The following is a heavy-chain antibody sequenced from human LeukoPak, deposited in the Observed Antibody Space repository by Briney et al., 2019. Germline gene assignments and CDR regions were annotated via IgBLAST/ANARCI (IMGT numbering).Heavy chain of an antibody. D-gene: IGHD5-18*01. CDR2: ISSSSSTI. J-gene: IGHJ4*02. CDR1: GFTFSSYS. V-gene: IGHV3-48*01. Sequence: PGGSLRLSCAASGFTFSSYSMNWVRQAPGKGLEWVSYISSSSSTIYYADSVKGRFTISRDNAKNSLYLQMNSLRAEDTAVYYCARDIRYSYGSPDYWGQGTLVTVSS. CDR3: ARDIRYSYGSPDY.